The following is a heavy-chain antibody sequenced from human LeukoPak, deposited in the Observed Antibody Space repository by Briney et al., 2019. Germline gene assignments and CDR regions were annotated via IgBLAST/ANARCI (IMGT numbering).Heavy chain of an antibody. J-gene: IGHJ6*03. CDR3: AKVYGSSGWESYYYYYMDV. Sequence: GGSLRLSCAASGFTVSSNYMSWVRQAPGKGLEWVSVIYSGGSTYYADSVKGRFTISRDNSKNTLYLQMNSLRAEDTAVYYCAKVYGSSGWESYYYYYMDVWGKGTTVTISS. D-gene: IGHD6-19*01. CDR2: IYSGGST. V-gene: IGHV3-53*01. CDR1: GFTVSSNY.